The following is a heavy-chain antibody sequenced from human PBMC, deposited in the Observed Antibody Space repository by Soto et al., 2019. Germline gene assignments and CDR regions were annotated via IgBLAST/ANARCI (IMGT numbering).Heavy chain of an antibody. CDR1: GDSITNGGYY. CDR2: IYYSGST. V-gene: IGHV4-31*03. D-gene: IGHD3-10*01. CDR3: ARGRPFYYGSGTYYNY. Sequence: SETLSLTCTVSGDSITNGGYYWSWIRQFPGKGLEWIGYIYYSGSTFYNPSLKSRVTISVDTFKNQFSLKLSSVTAADTAVYYCARGRPFYYGSGTYYNYWGQGILVTVSS. J-gene: IGHJ4*02.